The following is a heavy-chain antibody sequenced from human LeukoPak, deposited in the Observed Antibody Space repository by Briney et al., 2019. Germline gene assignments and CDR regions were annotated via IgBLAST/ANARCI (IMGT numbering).Heavy chain of an antibody. CDR3: ARGEYGSGSYHIDY. D-gene: IGHD3-10*01. CDR1: GFTFSGYW. V-gene: IGHV3-74*01. CDR2: INSDGTTT. J-gene: IGHJ4*02. Sequence: PGGSLRLSCAASGFTFSGYWMHWVRQAPGKGRVWVSRINSDGTTTNYADSVRGRFTISRDNTKNTLYLEMNSLRAEDTAVYYCARGEYGSGSYHIDYWGQGTLVTVSS.